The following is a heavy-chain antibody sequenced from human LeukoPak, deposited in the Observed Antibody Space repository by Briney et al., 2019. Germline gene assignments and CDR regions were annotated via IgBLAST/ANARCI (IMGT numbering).Heavy chain of an antibody. V-gene: IGHV3-64*01. CDR1: GFTFSSYA. D-gene: IGHD1-26*01. J-gene: IGHJ4*02. CDR2: ISSNGGST. Sequence: PGGPLRLSCAASGFTFSSYAMHWVRQAPGKGLEYVSAISSNGGSTYYANSVKGRFTISRDNSKNTLYLQMGSLRAEDMAVYYCARLFAAVGATFLDYWGQGTLVTVSS. CDR3: ARLFAAVGATFLDY.